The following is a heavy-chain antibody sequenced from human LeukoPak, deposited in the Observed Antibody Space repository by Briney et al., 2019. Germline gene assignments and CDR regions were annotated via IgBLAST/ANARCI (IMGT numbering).Heavy chain of an antibody. CDR3: ARYQDGFDP. J-gene: IGHJ5*02. Sequence: PSETLSLTCTVSGYSISSGYYRGWIRQPPGRGLEWIGSIYHSGSTYYNPSLKSRVTISVDTSKNQFSLKLSSVTAADTAVYYCARYQDGFDPWGQGTLVTVSS. CDR1: GYSISSGYY. V-gene: IGHV4-38-2*02. CDR2: IYHSGST.